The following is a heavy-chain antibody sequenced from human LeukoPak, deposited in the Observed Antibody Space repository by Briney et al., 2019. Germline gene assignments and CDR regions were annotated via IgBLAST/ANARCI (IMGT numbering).Heavy chain of an antibody. J-gene: IGHJ4*02. Sequence: ASVKVSCKASGYTFTSYGISWVRQAPGQGREGMGWISAYNGNTNYAQKLEGRVTMTTDTSTSTAYMELRSLRSDDTAVYYCARDLLAGYYYGSGSRPGFDYWGQGTLVTVSS. CDR3: ARDLLAGYYYGSGSRPGFDY. CDR1: GYTFTSYG. CDR2: ISAYNGNT. V-gene: IGHV1-18*01. D-gene: IGHD3-10*01.